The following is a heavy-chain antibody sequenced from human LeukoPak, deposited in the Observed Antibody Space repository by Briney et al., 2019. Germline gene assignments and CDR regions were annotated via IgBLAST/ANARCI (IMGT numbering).Heavy chain of an antibody. D-gene: IGHD3-10*01. CDR1: GYTFTSYG. J-gene: IGHJ6*03. V-gene: IGHV1-18*01. Sequence: SVKVSCKASGYTFTSYGISWVRQAPGQGLEWMGWISAYNGNTNYAQKLQGRVTMTTDTSTSTACMELRSLRSDDTAVYYCARDNTMVRGVSMDLRRVYYYYMDVWGKGTTVTISS. CDR3: ARDNTMVRGVSMDLRRVYYYYMDV. CDR2: ISAYNGNT.